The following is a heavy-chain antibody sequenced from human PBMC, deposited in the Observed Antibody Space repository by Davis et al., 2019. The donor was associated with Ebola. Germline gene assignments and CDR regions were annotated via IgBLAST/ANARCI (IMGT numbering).Heavy chain of an antibody. CDR3: ARDAYDIVVVPAAGYYYYYGMDV. V-gene: IGHV3-11*06. Sequence: GESLKISCAASGFTFSDYYMSWIRQAPGKGLEWVSYISSSSSYTNYADSVKGRFTISRDNAKNSLYLQMNSLRAEDTAVYYCARDAYDIVVVPAAGYYYYYGMDVWGQGTTVTVSS. D-gene: IGHD2-2*01. CDR1: GFTFSDYY. J-gene: IGHJ6*02. CDR2: ISSSSSYT.